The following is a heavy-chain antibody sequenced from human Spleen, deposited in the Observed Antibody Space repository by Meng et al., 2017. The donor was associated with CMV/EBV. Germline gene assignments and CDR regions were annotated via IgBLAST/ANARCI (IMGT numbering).Heavy chain of an antibody. J-gene: IGHJ4*02. CDR3: ARDGLIGYSSS. V-gene: IGHV3-23*01. Sequence: GESLKISCAASRFTFSSYAMSWVRQAPGKGLEWVSTIGGSGGGTYFADSAKGRFTISRDNSKNTLYLQMNSLRAEDTAVYYCARDGLIGYSSSWGQGTLVTVSS. CDR1: RFTFSSYA. D-gene: IGHD6-13*01. CDR2: IGGSGGGT.